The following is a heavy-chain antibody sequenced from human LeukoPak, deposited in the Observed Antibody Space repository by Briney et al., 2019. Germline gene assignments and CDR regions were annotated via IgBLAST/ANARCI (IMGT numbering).Heavy chain of an antibody. V-gene: IGHV3-33*01. CDR1: GFTFSSYG. J-gene: IGHJ4*02. CDR2: IWYDGSNK. Sequence: GGSLRLSCAASGFTFSSYGMHWVRQAPGKGLEWVAVIWYDGSNKYYADSVKGRFTISRDNSKNTLYLQMNSLRAEDTAVYYCASGNMVRGGRFDYWGQGTLVTVSS. D-gene: IGHD3-10*01. CDR3: ASGNMVRGGRFDY.